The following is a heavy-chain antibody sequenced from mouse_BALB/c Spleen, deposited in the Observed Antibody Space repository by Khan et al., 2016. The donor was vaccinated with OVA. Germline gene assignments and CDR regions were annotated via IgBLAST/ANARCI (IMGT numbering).Heavy chain of an antibody. J-gene: IGHJ2*01. D-gene: IGHD3-2*02. CDR1: GYIFTNYW. CDR3: AREEALYYFDY. V-gene: IGHV1-76*01. CDR2: IYPGTDNT. Sequence: QVQLQQSGAELVRPGASVKLSCKTSGYIFTNYWIHWIKQRSGQGLEWIARIYPGTDNTYYDEKLKDKATLTADKSSSTAYMQLSSLKSEDSDVYFCAREEALYYFDYWGQGTTLTVSS.